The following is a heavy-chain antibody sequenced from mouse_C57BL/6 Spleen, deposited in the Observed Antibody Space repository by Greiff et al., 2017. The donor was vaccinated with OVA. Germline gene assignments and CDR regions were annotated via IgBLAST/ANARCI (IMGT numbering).Heavy chain of an antibody. CDR1: GYAFSSSW. Sequence: VQLQQSGPELVKPGASVKISCKASGYAFSSSWMNWVKQRPGKGLEWIGRIYPGDGDTNSNGKFKGKATLTADKSSSTAYMQLSSLTSEDSAVYFCARSRDYAMDYWGQGTSVTVSS. V-gene: IGHV1-82*01. J-gene: IGHJ4*01. CDR2: IYPGDGDT. CDR3: ARSRDYAMDY.